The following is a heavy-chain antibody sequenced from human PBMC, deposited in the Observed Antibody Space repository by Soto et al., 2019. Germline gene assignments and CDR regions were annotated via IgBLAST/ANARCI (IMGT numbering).Heavy chain of an antibody. J-gene: IGHJ1*01. CDR3: ARDQFEKWLVEYFQH. Sequence: ASVKVSCKASGYTFTSYGISWVRQAPGQGLEWMGWISAYNGNTNYAQKLQGRVTMTTDTSTSTAYMELRSLRSDDTAVYYCARDQFEKWLVEYFQHWGQGTLVTVSS. V-gene: IGHV1-18*01. CDR2: ISAYNGNT. CDR1: GYTFTSYG. D-gene: IGHD6-19*01.